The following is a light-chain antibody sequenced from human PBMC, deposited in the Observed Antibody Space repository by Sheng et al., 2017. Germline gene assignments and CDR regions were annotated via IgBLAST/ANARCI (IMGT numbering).Light chain of an antibody. Sequence: DIQMTQSPSAMSASVGDRVTITCRASQGISNFLAWFQQKPGKVPKRLIYDISSLQSGVPSRFSGSGSGTEFALTIGSLQPEDFAIYYCLQYYSYPLTFGQGTKLESK. CDR1: QGISNF. CDR2: DIS. V-gene: IGKV1-17*03. CDR3: LQYYSYPLT. J-gene: IGKJ2*01.